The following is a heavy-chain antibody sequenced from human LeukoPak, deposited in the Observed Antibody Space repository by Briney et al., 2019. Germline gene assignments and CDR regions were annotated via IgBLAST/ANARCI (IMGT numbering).Heavy chain of an antibody. CDR1: GFTFTSLP. CDR3: AMDYYDTNGYSRGWDY. V-gene: IGHV3-30*04. J-gene: IGHJ4*02. Sequence: LSGKSLRLSCAASGFTFTSLPLHWVRQAPGKGLEWVAVSSNHGSDEYYADSVKGRFTVSSDNSKKTVYLQMDSLRAEDTAVYYCAMDYYDTNGYSRGWDYWGRGTLVTVSS. D-gene: IGHD3-22*01. CDR2: SSNHGSDE.